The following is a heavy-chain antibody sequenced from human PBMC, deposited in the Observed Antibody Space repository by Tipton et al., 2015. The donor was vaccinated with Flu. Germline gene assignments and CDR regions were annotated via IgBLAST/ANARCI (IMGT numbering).Heavy chain of an antibody. CDR3: ARKADGSGYWWFDP. J-gene: IGHJ5*02. V-gene: IGHV4-4*02. D-gene: IGHD3-22*01. Sequence: GLGKPSGTLSLTRDIFGDSISSDNWWSWVRQTPGKGLEWIGEIYNSGSTNYNPSLKSRFSISVDESKNQFSLKLNSVTAAVTAVYYCARKADGSGYWWFDPWGQGTLVTVSS. CDR1: GDSISSDNW. CDR2: IYNSGST.